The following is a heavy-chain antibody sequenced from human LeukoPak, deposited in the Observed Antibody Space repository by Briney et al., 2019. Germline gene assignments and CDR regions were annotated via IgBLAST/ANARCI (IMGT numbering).Heavy chain of an antibody. V-gene: IGHV6-1*01. CDR1: GDSVSSNSVT. CDR3: ARRLTQYDCFDP. Sequence: SQALSLTCAISGDSVSSNSVTWNWIRQSPSRGLEWLGRTYYRSTWYNDYAVSVRGRITVNPDTSKNQFSLHLNSVTPGDTAVYYCARRLTQYDCFDPWGQGILATVSS. J-gene: IGHJ5*02. CDR2: TYYRSTWYN. D-gene: IGHD2-2*01.